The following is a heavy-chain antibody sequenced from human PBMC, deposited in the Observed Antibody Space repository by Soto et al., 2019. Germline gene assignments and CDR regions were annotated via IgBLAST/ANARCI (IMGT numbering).Heavy chain of an antibody. V-gene: IGHV3-74*01. J-gene: IGHJ4*02. CDR2: VNGDGSST. D-gene: IGHD6-19*01. CDR1: GFTFSSYW. Sequence: GGSLRLSCTASGFTFSSYWIHWVRQAPGKGLLWVSRVNGDGSSTSYADSVKGRFTILRDNDRNTVHLQMNSLGAEDTAVYYCARAYSSGWPLDYWGQGTLVTVSS. CDR3: ARAYSSGWPLDY.